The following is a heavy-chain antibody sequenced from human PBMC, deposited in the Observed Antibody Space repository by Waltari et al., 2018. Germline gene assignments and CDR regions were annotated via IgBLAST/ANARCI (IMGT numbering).Heavy chain of an antibody. Sequence: QVQLQESGPGLVKPSQTLSLTCTVSGGSISSGGYYWSWIRQHPGKGLEWIGSIYYSGSTYYNPSLKSRVTISVDTSKNQFSLKLSSVTAADTAVYYCARVFSVTIFGVVTPDAFDIWGQGTMVTVSS. CDR2: IYYSGST. J-gene: IGHJ3*02. V-gene: IGHV4-31*03. CDR1: GGSISSGGYY. D-gene: IGHD3-3*01. CDR3: ARVFSVTIFGVVTPDAFDI.